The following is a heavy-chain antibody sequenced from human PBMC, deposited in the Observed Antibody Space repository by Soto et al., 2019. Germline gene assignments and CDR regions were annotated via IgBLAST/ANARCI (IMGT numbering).Heavy chain of an antibody. D-gene: IGHD1-26*01. CDR2: ISGSGDST. CDR1: GFTFSSYA. CDR3: ARRSSGSYYDY. V-gene: IGHV3-23*01. J-gene: IGHJ4*02. Sequence: EVQLLESGGGLVQPGGSLRLSCAASGFTFSSYAMRWVRQAPGKGLEWVSAISGSGDSTYYADSVKGRFTVSRDNSKNTLYLQMNSLRAEDTAVYYCARRSSGSYYDYWGQGTLVTVSS.